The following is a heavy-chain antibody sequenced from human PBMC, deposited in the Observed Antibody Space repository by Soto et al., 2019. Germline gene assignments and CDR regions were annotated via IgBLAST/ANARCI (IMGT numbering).Heavy chain of an antibody. V-gene: IGHV5-51*01. J-gene: IGHJ4*01. D-gene: IGHD3-10*01. CDR2: IYPGDSDT. CDR3: ARHSTSAPKEY. CDR1: GYSFTTYW. Sequence: GESLKISCKGSGYSFTTYWIAWVRQMPGKGLEWVGIIYPGDSDTRYSPSFEGHVTISVDKSISTAFLQWNSLKASDNAIYYCARHSTSAPKEYWGQGTPGHRLL.